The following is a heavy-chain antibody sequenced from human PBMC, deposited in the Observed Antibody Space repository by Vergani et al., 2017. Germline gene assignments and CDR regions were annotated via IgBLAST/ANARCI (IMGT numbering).Heavy chain of an antibody. Sequence: QVQLVESGGGVVQPGGSLRLSCAASGFTFSSYGMHWVRQAPGKGLEWVAFIRYDGSNKYYADSVKGRFTISRDNSKNTLYLQMNSLRAEDTAVYYCARGDCSGGSCYSYYYYYYMDVWGKGTTVTVSS. CDR2: IRYDGSNK. CDR3: ARGDCSGGSCYSYYYYYYMDV. D-gene: IGHD2-15*01. CDR1: GFTFSSYG. J-gene: IGHJ6*03. V-gene: IGHV3-30*02.